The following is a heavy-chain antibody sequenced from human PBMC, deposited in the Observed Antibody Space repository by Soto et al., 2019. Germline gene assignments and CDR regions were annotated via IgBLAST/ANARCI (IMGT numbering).Heavy chain of an antibody. V-gene: IGHV1-18*01. Sequence: PSVKVSCKASGYTFTSYGISWVRQAPGQGLEWMGWISAYNGNTNYAQKLQGRVTMTTDTSTSTAYMELRSLRSDDTAVYYCARGLTYYYDSSGYYYDYYYYGMDVRGQGTTVTVS. CDR1: GYTFTSYG. CDR2: ISAYNGNT. J-gene: IGHJ6*02. CDR3: ARGLTYYYDSSGYYYDYYYYGMDV. D-gene: IGHD3-22*01.